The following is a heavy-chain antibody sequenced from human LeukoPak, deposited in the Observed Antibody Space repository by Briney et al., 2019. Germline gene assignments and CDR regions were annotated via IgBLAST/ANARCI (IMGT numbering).Heavy chain of an antibody. Sequence: ASVKVSCKASGYTFTDYYLHWVRQAPGHGLEWMGWINPKTGVTKYAQNFQGRVTMTRDTSISTAYMEVSRLRSDDTAVFYCARDLAMYSPDLDYWGQGSLVTVSS. CDR1: GYTFTDYY. V-gene: IGHV1-2*02. J-gene: IGHJ4*02. CDR2: INPKTGVT. D-gene: IGHD1-26*01. CDR3: ARDLAMYSPDLDY.